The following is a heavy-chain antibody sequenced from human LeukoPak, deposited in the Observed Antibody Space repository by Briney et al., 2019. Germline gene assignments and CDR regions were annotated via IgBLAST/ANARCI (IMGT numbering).Heavy chain of an antibody. CDR3: AKDYPHCSGGSCYEGDAFDI. Sequence: GGSLRLSCAASGFTFSSYGMHWVRQAPGKGLEWVAFIRYDGSNKYYADSVKGRFTISRDNSKNTLYLQMNSLRAEDTAVYYCAKDYPHCSGGSCYEGDAFDIWGQGTMVTVSS. V-gene: IGHV3-30*02. D-gene: IGHD2-15*01. CDR1: GFTFSSYG. J-gene: IGHJ3*02. CDR2: IRYDGSNK.